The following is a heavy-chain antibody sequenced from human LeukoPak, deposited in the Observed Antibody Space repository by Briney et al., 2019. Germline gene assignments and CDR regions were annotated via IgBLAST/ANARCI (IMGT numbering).Heavy chain of an antibody. J-gene: IGHJ3*02. Sequence: GGSLRLSCAASGFTVSSNYMSWVRQAPGKGLEWVSVIYSGGSTYYADSVKGRFTISRDYSKNTLYLQMNSLRAEDTAVYYCARAPKKNYVWGSPNAFDIWGQGTMVTVSS. CDR2: IYSGGST. CDR3: ARAPKKNYVWGSPNAFDI. D-gene: IGHD3-16*01. V-gene: IGHV3-66*01. CDR1: GFTVSSNY.